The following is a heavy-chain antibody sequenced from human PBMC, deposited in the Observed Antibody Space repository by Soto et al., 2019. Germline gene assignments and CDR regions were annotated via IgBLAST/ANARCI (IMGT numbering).Heavy chain of an antibody. CDR2: INPSGGST. CDR3: ARSAYDFWSGYYIEPYFDY. Sequence: GASVKVSCKASGYTFTSYYMHWVRQAPGQGLEWMGIINPSGGSTSYAQKFQGRVTMTRDTSTSTVYMELSSLRSEDTAVYYCARSAYDFWSGYYIEPYFDYWGQGTLVTVSS. D-gene: IGHD3-3*01. V-gene: IGHV1-46*03. J-gene: IGHJ4*02. CDR1: GYTFTSYY.